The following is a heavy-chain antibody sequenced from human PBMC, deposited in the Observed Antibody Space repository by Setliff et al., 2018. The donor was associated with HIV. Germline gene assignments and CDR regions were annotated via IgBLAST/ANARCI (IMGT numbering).Heavy chain of an antibody. D-gene: IGHD2-2*01. Sequence: SETLSLTCTASGGSISSSSYYWSWIRQPAGKGLEWIGHIYTSGSTNYNSSLKSRVTISVDTSKNQFSLKLSSVTAADTAVYYCARVALHCSSTSCFAGDYYYYMDVWGKGTTVTVSS. CDR3: ARVALHCSSTSCFAGDYYYYMDV. CDR1: GGSISSSSYY. CDR2: IYTSGST. V-gene: IGHV4-61*09. J-gene: IGHJ6*03.